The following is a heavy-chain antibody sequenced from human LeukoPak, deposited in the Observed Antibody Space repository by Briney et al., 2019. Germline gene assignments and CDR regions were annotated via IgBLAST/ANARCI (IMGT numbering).Heavy chain of an antibody. CDR1: GFPSVRNG. Sequence: GGPLGLSLAAPGFPSVRNGIGGVRRAPGKGREGGPTIKQDGSDEYYVDSVKGRFTISRDNAKNSLYLQIDGLRAEDTAVYYCARRSRYDFWSGTNFDYWGQGTLVTVSS. CDR2: IKQDGSDE. CDR3: ARRSRYDFWSGTNFDY. V-gene: IGHV3-7*01. J-gene: IGHJ4*02. D-gene: IGHD3-3*01.